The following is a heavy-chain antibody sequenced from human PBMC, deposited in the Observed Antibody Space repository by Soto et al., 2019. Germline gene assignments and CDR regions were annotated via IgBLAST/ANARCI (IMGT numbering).Heavy chain of an antibody. CDR3: AKRGDIVEVSRTFVGYGMDV. CDR1: GFTFSTYA. CDR2: ISYDGSNK. Sequence: QVQLVESGGGVVQPGRSLRLSCAASGFTFSTYAMHWVRQAPGKGLEWVAVISYDGSNKYYADSVKGRFTISRDNSKNTLDLQMNSLRAEDTAVYYCAKRGDIVEVSRTFVGYGMDVWGQGTTVTVSS. D-gene: IGHD2-2*01. J-gene: IGHJ6*02. V-gene: IGHV3-30-3*01.